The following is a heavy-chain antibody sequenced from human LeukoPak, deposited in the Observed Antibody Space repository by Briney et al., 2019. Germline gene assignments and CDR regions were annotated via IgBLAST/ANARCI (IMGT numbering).Heavy chain of an antibody. Sequence: GGSLRLSCAASGFTFSTYGMSWVRQAPGKGLEWLSYISGSSSAINYADSVKGRFAISRDNAKNSLFLQMNSLRAEDTAVYYCATYSGYDRIFDYWGQGTLVTVSS. J-gene: IGHJ4*02. CDR1: GFTFSTYG. D-gene: IGHD5-12*01. V-gene: IGHV3-48*01. CDR3: ATYSGYDRIFDY. CDR2: ISGSSSAI.